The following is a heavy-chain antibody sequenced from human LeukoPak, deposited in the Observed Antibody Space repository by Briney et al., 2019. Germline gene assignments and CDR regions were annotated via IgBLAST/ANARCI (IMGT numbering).Heavy chain of an antibody. D-gene: IGHD3-3*01. CDR2: IYYSGST. J-gene: IGHJ5*02. Sequence: SETLSLTCTVSGGSISSYYWSWIRQPPGKGLEWIGYIYYSGSTNYNPSLKSRVTISVDTSKNQFSLKLSSVTAADTAVYYCARSYYDFWSGYYLPGWFDPWGQGTLVTVSS. V-gene: IGHV4-59*01. CDR3: ARSYYDFWSGYYLPGWFDP. CDR1: GGSISSYY.